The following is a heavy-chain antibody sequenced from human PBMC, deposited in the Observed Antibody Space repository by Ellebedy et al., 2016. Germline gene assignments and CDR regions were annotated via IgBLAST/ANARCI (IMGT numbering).Heavy chain of an antibody. Sequence: SVKVSXXASGYTFTSYGISWVRQAPGQGLEWMGRIIPILGIANYAQKFQGRVTITADESTRTAYMELSSLRSDDAGDYYCARSAGGVFAPTAVLPARGVTFHYYYMDVWGRGTAVTVSS. D-gene: IGHD2-2*01. J-gene: IGHJ6*03. CDR2: IIPILGIA. V-gene: IGHV1-69*04. CDR3: ARSAGGVFAPTAVLPARGVTFHYYYMDV. CDR1: GYTFTSYG.